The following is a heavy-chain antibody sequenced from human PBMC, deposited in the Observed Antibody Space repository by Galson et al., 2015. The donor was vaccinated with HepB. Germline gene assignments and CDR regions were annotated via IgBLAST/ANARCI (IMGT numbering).Heavy chain of an antibody. D-gene: IGHD3-3*01. CDR2: ITGGGERT. Sequence: SLRLSCATSGFRFTKYSMSWVRQAPGKGLQWVSAITGGGERTYYADSVKGRFTTSRDSTRNTVFLLMTSLRVEDTAVYYCARDWAWGFLEDLLQTGFDVWGLGTRVTVSP. V-gene: IGHV3-23*01. CDR3: ARDWAWGFLEDLLQTGFDV. J-gene: IGHJ4*02. CDR1: GFRFTKYS.